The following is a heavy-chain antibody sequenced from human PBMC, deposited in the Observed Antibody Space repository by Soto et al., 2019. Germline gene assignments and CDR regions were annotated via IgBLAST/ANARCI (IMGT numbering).Heavy chain of an antibody. CDR1: GSTSEHFA. Sequence: GGSLRLSCVASGSTSEHFAMHWVRQSPGKALEWVSGMSWDRVTFGYADSVQGRFTISRDNANNSLSLLMSRLRGEDTAVYYCVRDSSPYYGGRKEFGAFDIWGLGTVVTVSS. CDR2: MSWDRVTF. D-gene: IGHD4-17*01. J-gene: IGHJ3*02. V-gene: IGHV3-9*02. CDR3: VRDSSPYYGGRKEFGAFDI.